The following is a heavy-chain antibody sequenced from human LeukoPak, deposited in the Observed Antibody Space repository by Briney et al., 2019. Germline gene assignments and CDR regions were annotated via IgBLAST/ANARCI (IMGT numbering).Heavy chain of an antibody. Sequence: SETLSLTCAVYGGSFSGYYWSWIRQPPGKGLEWIGEINHSGSTNYNPSLKSRVTISVDTSKNQFSLKLSSVTAADTAVYYCARNGYCSGGSCYENYYYYYGMDVWGQGTTVTVSS. CDR3: ARNGYCSGGSCYENYYYYYGMDV. D-gene: IGHD2-15*01. CDR1: GGSFSGYY. V-gene: IGHV4-34*01. J-gene: IGHJ6*02. CDR2: INHSGST.